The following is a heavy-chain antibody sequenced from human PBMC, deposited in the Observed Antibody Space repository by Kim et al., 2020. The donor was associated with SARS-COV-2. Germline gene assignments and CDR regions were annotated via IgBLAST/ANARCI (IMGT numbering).Heavy chain of an antibody. CDR1: GFTFRSYA. Sequence: GGSLRLSCAASGFTFRSYAMSWVRQAPGKGLEWVSTISGSGDSTYYADSVKGRFTISRDNSKNTLYLQMNSLRAEDTAVCYCAKGVGDVLRFLEWDYGGNDALDIWGQGTLVTVSS. V-gene: IGHV3-23*01. J-gene: IGHJ3*02. CDR2: ISGSGDST. D-gene: IGHD3-3*01. CDR3: AKGVGDVLRFLEWDYGGNDALDI.